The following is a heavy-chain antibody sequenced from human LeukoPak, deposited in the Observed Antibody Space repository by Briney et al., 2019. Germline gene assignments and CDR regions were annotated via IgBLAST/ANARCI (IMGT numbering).Heavy chain of an antibody. CDR2: ISGRGDST. V-gene: IGHV3-23*01. CDR1: GFTFNSYA. CDR3: AKERKGSGYLDY. J-gene: IGHJ4*02. D-gene: IGHD1-26*01. Sequence: GGSLRLSCAASGFTFNSYAMGWVRQAPGRGLEHVSAISGRGDSTYCPDSVKGRFTISRDNSKNTVFLQMNSLRAEGTAVYYCAKERKGSGYLDYWGQGTLVTVSS.